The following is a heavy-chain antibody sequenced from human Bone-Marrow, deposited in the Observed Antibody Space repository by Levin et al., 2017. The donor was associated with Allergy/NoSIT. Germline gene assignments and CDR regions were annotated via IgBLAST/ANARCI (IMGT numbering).Heavy chain of an antibody. J-gene: IGHJ4*02. V-gene: IGHV3-23*01. Sequence: GESLKISCAASGLTFSSYAMSWVRQAPGKGLEWVSAIRASDGGTYYADSVKGRFTISRDNSKNTLYLQMNSLRAEDTAIYYCARDHPTAMDYWGQGTLVTVSS. CDR3: ARDHPTAMDY. CDR2: IRASDGGT. CDR1: GLTFSSYA.